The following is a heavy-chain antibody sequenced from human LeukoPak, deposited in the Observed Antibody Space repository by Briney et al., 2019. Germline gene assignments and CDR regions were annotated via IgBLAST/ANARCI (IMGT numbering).Heavy chain of an antibody. CDR2: ISYSGST. V-gene: IGHV4-59*01. CDR1: GGSISSYY. CDR3: ARAIGGYQADAFDI. J-gene: IGHJ3*02. Sequence: PSETLSLTCTVSGGSISSYYWSWIRQPPGKGLEWIGYISYSGSTNYNPSLKSRVTISLDTSKNQFSLKLTSVTAADTAVYYCARAIGGYQADAFDIWGQGTMVTVSS. D-gene: IGHD3-22*01.